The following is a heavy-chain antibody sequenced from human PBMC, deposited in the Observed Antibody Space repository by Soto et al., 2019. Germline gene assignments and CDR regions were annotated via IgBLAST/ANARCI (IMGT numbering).Heavy chain of an antibody. V-gene: IGHV3-30*01. J-gene: IGHJ4*02. CDR1: GFTFSSYA. CDR2: ISTDGRDK. CDR3: AKDHDLAAAGYYFDY. D-gene: IGHD6-13*01. Sequence: GGSLRLSCAASGFTFSSYAMHWVRQAPGKGLEWVAVISTDGRDKYHADSVKGRFTISRDNSKNTLFLQMNSLRPEDTAVYYCAKDHDLAAAGYYFDYWGQGTPVTVSS.